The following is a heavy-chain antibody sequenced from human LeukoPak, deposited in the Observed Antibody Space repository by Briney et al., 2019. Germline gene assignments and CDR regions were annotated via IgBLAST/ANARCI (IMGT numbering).Heavy chain of an antibody. CDR1: GFTFSNAW. Sequence: GGSLRLSCAASGFTFSNAWMSWVRQAPGKGLEWVSSISSSSSYIYYADSVKGRFTISRDNAKNSLYLQMNSLRAEDTAVYYCARGGEDSSGWYEHFDYWGQGTLVTVSS. CDR2: ISSSSSYI. CDR3: ARGGEDSSGWYEHFDY. D-gene: IGHD6-19*01. V-gene: IGHV3-21*01. J-gene: IGHJ4*02.